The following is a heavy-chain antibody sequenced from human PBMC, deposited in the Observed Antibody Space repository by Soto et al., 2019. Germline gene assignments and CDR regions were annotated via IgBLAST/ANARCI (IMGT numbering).Heavy chain of an antibody. CDR1: GFNFRSYA. D-gene: IGHD6-13*01. V-gene: IGHV3-23*01. J-gene: IGHJ4*02. CDR3: AKANGIAAAGPFDY. Sequence: GGSLRLSCAACGFNFRSYAMSWVRQAPGKGLEWVSAISGSGGSTYYADSVKGRFTISRDNSKNTLYLQMNSLRAEDTAVYYCAKANGIAAAGPFDYWGQGTLVTVSS. CDR2: ISGSGGST.